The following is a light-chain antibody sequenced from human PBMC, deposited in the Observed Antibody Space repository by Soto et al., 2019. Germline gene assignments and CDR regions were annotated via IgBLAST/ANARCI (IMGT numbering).Light chain of an antibody. CDR1: QSVSSY. J-gene: IGKJ2*01. CDR3: QQRRNWPPYT. CDR2: DAS. V-gene: IGKV3-11*01. Sequence: EIVLTQSPATLSLSPGERATLSCRASQSVSSYLAWYQQKPGQAPRLLIYDASNRATGIPARFSGSGSGTDCTLTISSLEPEDFAVYSCQQRRNWPPYTFGQGTKLEIK.